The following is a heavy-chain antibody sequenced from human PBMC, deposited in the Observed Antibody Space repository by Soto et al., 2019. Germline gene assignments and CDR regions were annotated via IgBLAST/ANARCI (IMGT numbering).Heavy chain of an antibody. CDR1: GGSISSYY. D-gene: IGHD3-3*01. Sequence: PSETLSLTCTVSGGSISSYYWSWIRQPPGKGLEWIGYIYYSGSTNYNPSLKSRVTISVDTSKNQFSLKLSSVTAADTAVYYCARHDTYYDFWSGYHPYNFDYWGQGTLVTVSS. CDR2: IYYSGST. J-gene: IGHJ4*02. CDR3: ARHDTYYDFWSGYHPYNFDY. V-gene: IGHV4-59*08.